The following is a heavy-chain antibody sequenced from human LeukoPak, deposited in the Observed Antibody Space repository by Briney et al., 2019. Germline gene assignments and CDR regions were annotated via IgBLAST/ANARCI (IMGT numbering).Heavy chain of an antibody. D-gene: IGHD3-22*01. V-gene: IGHV4-59*01. J-gene: IGHJ4*02. CDR3: ARAKVTYYYDGSGYYYFDT. Sequence: SETLSLTCTVSAVSISGSSWTWIRQSPGQGLEWIGHIYYSGSTNYNPSLKSRVTISVDTSKKQFSLKLRSVTAADTAVYYCARAKVTYYYDGSGYYYFDTWGQGTLVTVSS. CDR1: AVSISGSS. CDR2: IYYSGST.